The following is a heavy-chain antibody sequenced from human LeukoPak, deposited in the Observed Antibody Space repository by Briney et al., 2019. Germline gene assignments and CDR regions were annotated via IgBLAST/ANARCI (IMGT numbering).Heavy chain of an antibody. J-gene: IGHJ6*02. CDR3: AREIAVPAVYYYGMDV. CDR1: GFTFDDYG. D-gene: IGHD2-2*01. CDR2: ISSSSSYI. Sequence: PGGSLRLSCAASGFTFDDYGMSWVRQAPGKGLEWVSSISSSSSYIYYADSVKGRFTISRDNAKNSLYLQMNSLRAEDTAVYYCAREIAVPAVYYYGMDVWGQGTTVTVSS. V-gene: IGHV3-21*01.